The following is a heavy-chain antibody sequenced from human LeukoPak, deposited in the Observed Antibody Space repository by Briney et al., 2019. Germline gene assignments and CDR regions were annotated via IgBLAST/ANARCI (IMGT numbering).Heavy chain of an antibody. Sequence: GRSLRLSCAASGFTFSSYAMHWVRQAPGKGLEWVAVISYDGSNKYYADSVKGRLTISRDNSKNTLYLQMNSLRAEDTAVYYCARVDYGDYLTVDYWGQGTLVTVSS. CDR1: GFTFSSYA. CDR2: ISYDGSNK. D-gene: IGHD4-17*01. J-gene: IGHJ4*02. V-gene: IGHV3-30-3*01. CDR3: ARVDYGDYLTVDY.